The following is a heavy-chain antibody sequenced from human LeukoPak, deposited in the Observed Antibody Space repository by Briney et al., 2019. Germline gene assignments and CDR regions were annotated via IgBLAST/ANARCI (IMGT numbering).Heavy chain of an antibody. CDR1: GYTFTSYD. D-gene: IGHD2-8*01. J-gene: IGHJ4*02. CDR3: ARDLGDIVLMVLRGYFDY. CDR2: INPNSGGT. V-gene: IGHV1-2*02. Sequence: ASVKVSCKASGYTFTSYDINWVRQAPGQGLEWMGWINPNSGGTNYAQKFQGRVTMTRDTSISTAYMELSRLRSDDTAVYYCARDLGDIVLMVLRGYFDYWGQGTLVTVSS.